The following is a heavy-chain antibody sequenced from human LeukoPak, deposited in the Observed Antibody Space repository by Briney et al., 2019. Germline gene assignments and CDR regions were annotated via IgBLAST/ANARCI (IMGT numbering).Heavy chain of an antibody. CDR3: AREFPTMIVVAADY. J-gene: IGHJ4*02. CDR1: GGSISSYY. D-gene: IGHD3-22*01. CDR2: IYTSGST. V-gene: IGHV4-4*07. Sequence: SETLSLTCTVSGGSISSYYWSWLRQPAGKGLEWIGRIYTSGSTNYNPSLKSRVTMSVDTSKNQFSLKLSSVTAADTAVYYCAREFPTMIVVAADYWGQGTLVTVSS.